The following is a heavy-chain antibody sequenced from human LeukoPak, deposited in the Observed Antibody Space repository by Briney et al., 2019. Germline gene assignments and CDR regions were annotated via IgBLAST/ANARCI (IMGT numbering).Heavy chain of an antibody. CDR3: ARDSGTTGEVKFDP. CDR1: GDSISRYY. CDR2: IYNGGII. V-gene: IGHV4-4*07. Sequence: SETLPLTCTVSGDSISRYYWSWIRQPAGKGLEWIGRIYNGGIITYNPSLKSRVTMSIDTSNNQFSLRLRFVTAADTAVYYCARDSGTTGEVKFDPWGQGTLVTVSS. D-gene: IGHD3-10*01. J-gene: IGHJ5*02.